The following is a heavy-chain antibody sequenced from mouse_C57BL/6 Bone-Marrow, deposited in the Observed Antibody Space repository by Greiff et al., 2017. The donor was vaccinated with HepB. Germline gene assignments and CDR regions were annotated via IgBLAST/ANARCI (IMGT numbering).Heavy chain of an antibody. CDR3: ARTYSNYIAY. D-gene: IGHD2-5*01. Sequence: QVQLQQSGAELARPGASVKLSCKASGYTFTSYGISWVKQRTGQGLEWIGEIYPRSGNTYYNEKFKGKATLTADKSSSTAYMELRSLTSEDSAVYVCARTYSNYIAYWGQGTLVTVSA. CDR2: IYPRSGNT. V-gene: IGHV1-81*01. J-gene: IGHJ3*01. CDR1: GYTFTSYG.